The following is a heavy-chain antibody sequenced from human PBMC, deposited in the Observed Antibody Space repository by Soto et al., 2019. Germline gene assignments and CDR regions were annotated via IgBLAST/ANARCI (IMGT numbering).Heavy chain of an antibody. V-gene: IGHV3-66*01. J-gene: IGHJ3*02. D-gene: IGHD2-21*01. CDR3: ARDCGGDYSNAFDI. Sequence: VQLVESGGGLVQPGGSLRLSCAASGFTVSSNYMNWVRQAPGKGLEWLSVLYSGAGTYYADSVKDRFTISIDNSKNTLYLQLNSLRAEDTAIYYCARDCGGDYSNAFDIWGQGTMLTVSP. CDR2: LYSGAGT. CDR1: GFTVSSNY.